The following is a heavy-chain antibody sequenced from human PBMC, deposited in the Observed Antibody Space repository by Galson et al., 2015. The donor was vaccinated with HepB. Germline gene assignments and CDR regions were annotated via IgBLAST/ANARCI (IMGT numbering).Heavy chain of an antibody. D-gene: IGHD6-19*01. J-gene: IGHJ5*01. Sequence: SVKVSCKASGYIFTNYAMHWVRQAPGQSLEWMGWINAGNDNTKYSQRFQGRVTITRDTSANTAYMELSSLTSEDTALYYCARDVSSSWHNWLDPWGQGTLVTVSS. V-gene: IGHV1-3*01. CDR2: INAGNDNT. CDR1: GYIFTNYA. CDR3: ARDVSSSWHNWLDP.